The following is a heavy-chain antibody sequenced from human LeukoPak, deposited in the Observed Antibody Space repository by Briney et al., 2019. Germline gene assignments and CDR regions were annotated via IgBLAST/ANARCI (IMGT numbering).Heavy chain of an antibody. V-gene: IGHV3-33*01. CDR2: IWYGGSNK. J-gene: IGHJ5*02. Sequence: PGRSLRLSCAASGFTFSSYGMHGVRQAPGKGLEWVAVIWYGGSNKYYADSVKGRFTISRDNYKNTLYLKMNSLRAEDTAVYYCARDGYQSHNWFDPWGQGTLVTVSS. D-gene: IGHD5-12*01. CDR3: ARDGYQSHNWFDP. CDR1: GFTFSSYG.